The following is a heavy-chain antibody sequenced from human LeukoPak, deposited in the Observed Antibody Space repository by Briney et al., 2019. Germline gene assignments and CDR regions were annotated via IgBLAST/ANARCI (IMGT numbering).Heavy chain of an antibody. J-gene: IGHJ4*01. Sequence: GSVKDSREASGYTFAGYYMCWVRPAPGQGLEWMGWINPKIGGTNYAQKFQGSVTMTRDTSISTAYMELSRLRSDDTAVYYCAREIGSGSFLDNWGHREPVTVSS. D-gene: IGHD3-10*01. CDR3: AREIGSGSFLDN. CDR2: INPKIGGT. V-gene: IGHV1-2*02. CDR1: GYTFAGYY.